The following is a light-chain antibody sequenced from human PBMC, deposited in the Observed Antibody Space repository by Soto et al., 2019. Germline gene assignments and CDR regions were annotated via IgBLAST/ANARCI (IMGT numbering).Light chain of an antibody. CDR1: QNITTY. Sequence: IQMTQSQSSLSASVGDRVTITCRASQNITTYLNWYQQKPGKAPKLLIYATSTLQSGVASRFSGSGSGTDFTLTISSLQPEDFATYYCQQTYSTPRTFGQGTKVDIK. CDR3: QQTYSTPRT. J-gene: IGKJ1*01. V-gene: IGKV1-39*01. CDR2: ATS.